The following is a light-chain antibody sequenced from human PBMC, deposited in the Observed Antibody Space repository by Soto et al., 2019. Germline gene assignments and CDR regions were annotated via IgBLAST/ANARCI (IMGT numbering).Light chain of an antibody. CDR2: KVS. J-gene: IGKJ2*01. CDR1: QSLEHSDGNTY. Sequence: DVVLTQTPLSSPVTLGQPASISCRSSQSLEHSDGNTYLSWLYQRPGQPPRLLIYKVSHRLSGVPDRFSGGGAGTDFTLKISRVEAEDVGIYYCMQATQYRPYTFGQGTKLEIK. CDR3: MQATQYRPYT. V-gene: IGKV2-24*01.